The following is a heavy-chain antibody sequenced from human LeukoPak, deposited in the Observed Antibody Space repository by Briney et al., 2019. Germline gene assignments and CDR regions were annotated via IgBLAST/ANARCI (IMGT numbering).Heavy chain of an antibody. CDR2: ISSSSSYI. CDR1: GFTFSSYS. J-gene: IGHJ4*02. V-gene: IGHV3-21*01. CDR3: ARQTYYDSSGYYSPY. Sequence: GGSLRLSCAASGFTFSSYSMNWVRQAPGKGLEWVSSISSSSSYISYADAVKGRFTISRDNAKNSLYLQMNSLRAEDTAVYYCARQTYYDSSGYYSPYWGQGTLVTVSS. D-gene: IGHD3-22*01.